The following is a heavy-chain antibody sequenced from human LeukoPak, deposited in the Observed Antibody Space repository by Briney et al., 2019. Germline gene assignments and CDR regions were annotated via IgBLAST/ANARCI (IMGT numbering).Heavy chain of an antibody. V-gene: IGHV3-21*01. D-gene: IGHD3-3*01. CDR3: ARGVSLPYDFWEKSWFDP. Sequence: GGYLRLYCAASGFTFSSYSMNWVRQAPGKGLEWVSSISSSSSYIYYADSVKGRFTISRDNAKNSLYLQMNSLRAEDTAVYYCARGVSLPYDFWEKSWFDPWGQGTLVTVSS. CDR1: GFTFSSYS. CDR2: ISSSSSYI. J-gene: IGHJ5*02.